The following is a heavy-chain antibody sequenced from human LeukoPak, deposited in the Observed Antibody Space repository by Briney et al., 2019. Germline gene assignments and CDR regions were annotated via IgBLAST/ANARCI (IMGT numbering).Heavy chain of an antibody. Sequence: SGGSLRLSCAASXXTFSSYAMSWVRQAPXXXXXWVSAISGSGGSTYYADSVKGRFTISRDNSKNTLYLQMNSLRAEDTAVYYCARIAVAGTCDYWGQGTLVTVSS. J-gene: IGHJ4*02. CDR2: ISGSGGST. D-gene: IGHD6-19*01. V-gene: IGHV3-23*01. CDR1: XXTFSSYA. CDR3: ARIAVAGTCDY.